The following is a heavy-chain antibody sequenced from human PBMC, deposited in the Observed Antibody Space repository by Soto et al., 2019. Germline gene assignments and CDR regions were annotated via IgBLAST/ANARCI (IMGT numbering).Heavy chain of an antibody. CDR2: IYYSGST. V-gene: IGHV4-39*01. CDR3: ARRFLEWLTARGYYYGMDV. Sequence: SETLSLTCTVSGGSISSSSYYWGWIRQPPGKGLEWIGSIYYSGSTYYNQSLKSRNTISVDTSKNHFSLKLSSVTAADTAVYYCARRFLEWLTARGYYYGMDVWGQGTTVTV. CDR1: GGSISSSSYY. D-gene: IGHD3-3*01. J-gene: IGHJ6*02.